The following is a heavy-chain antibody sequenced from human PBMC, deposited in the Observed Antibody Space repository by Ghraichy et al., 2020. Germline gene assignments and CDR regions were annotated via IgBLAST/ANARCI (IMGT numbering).Heavy chain of an antibody. CDR3: ARDPQCLVHQWGYFDY. J-gene: IGHJ4*02. CDR1: GGSISSYY. Sequence: SETLSLTCTVSGGSISSYYWSWIRQPAGKGLEWIGRIYTSGSTNYNPSLKSRVTMSVDTSTNQFSLKLSSVTAADTAVYYCARDPQCLVHQWGYFDYWGQGTLVTVSS. D-gene: IGHD6-19*01. V-gene: IGHV4-4*07. CDR2: IYTSGST.